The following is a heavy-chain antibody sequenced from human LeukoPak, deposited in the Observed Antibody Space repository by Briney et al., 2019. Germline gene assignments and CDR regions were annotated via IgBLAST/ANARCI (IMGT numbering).Heavy chain of an antibody. CDR1: GGSFSGYY. CDR2: INHSGST. V-gene: IGHV4-34*01. D-gene: IGHD6-13*01. CDR3: ARESMAAAGTHLDY. Sequence: SSETLSLTCAVYGGSFSGYYWSWIRQPPGKGLEWIGEINHSGSTNYNPSLKSRVTISVDTSKNQFSLKLSSVTAADTAVYYCARESMAAAGTHLDYWGHRTLVTV. J-gene: IGHJ4*01.